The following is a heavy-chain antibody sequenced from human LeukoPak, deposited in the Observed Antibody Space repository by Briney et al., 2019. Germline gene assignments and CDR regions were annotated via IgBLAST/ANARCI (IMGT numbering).Heavy chain of an antibody. Sequence: GESLRLSCAASGFTFSSYAMSWVRQAPGKGLEWVSVIYSGGSTYYADSVKGRFTISRDNSKNTLYLQMNSLRAEDTAVYYCARGGDDYFGSFDFWGQGTLVTVSS. D-gene: IGHD5-12*01. V-gene: IGHV3-53*01. CDR2: IYSGGST. CDR1: GFTFSSYA. CDR3: ARGGDDYFGSFDF. J-gene: IGHJ4*02.